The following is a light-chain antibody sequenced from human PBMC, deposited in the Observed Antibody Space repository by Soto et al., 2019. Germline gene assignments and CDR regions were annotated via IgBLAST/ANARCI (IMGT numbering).Light chain of an antibody. J-gene: IGLJ3*02. V-gene: IGLV2-14*01. CDR1: SDNIGANNY. CDR3: TSDTSASARV. CDR2: EAA. Sequence: QSALTQPASVSGSPGQSITISCTGTSDNIGANNYVYWYQHHPGKAPKILIYEAANRPSGISHRFSGSKSGNTASLTISGLQDDDEADYFCTSDTSASARVFGGGTKLTVL.